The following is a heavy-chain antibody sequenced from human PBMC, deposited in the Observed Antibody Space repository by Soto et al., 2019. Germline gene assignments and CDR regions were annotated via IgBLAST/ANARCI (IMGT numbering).Heavy chain of an antibody. Sequence: ASVKVSCKASGGTFSSYAISWVRQAPGQGLEWMGGIIPVFGTANYAQKFQGRVTITADESTSTAYMELSSLRSEDTAVYYCAVNIAARVSMDVWGQGTTVTVSS. V-gene: IGHV1-69*13. D-gene: IGHD6-6*01. CDR2: IIPVFGTA. CDR1: GGTFSSYA. J-gene: IGHJ6*02. CDR3: AVNIAARVSMDV.